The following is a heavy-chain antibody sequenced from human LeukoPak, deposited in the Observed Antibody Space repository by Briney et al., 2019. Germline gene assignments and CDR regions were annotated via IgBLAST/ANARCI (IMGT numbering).Heavy chain of an antibody. CDR1: GGSISSYY. Sequence: PSETLSLTCTVSGGSISSYYWSWIRQPPGKGLEWIGYIYYSGSTNYDPSLKSRVTISVDTSKNQFSLKLSSVTAADTAVYYCARGGRYCSGGSCYSIVDYWGQGTLVTVSS. CDR2: IYYSGST. D-gene: IGHD2-15*01. V-gene: IGHV4-59*01. J-gene: IGHJ4*02. CDR3: ARGGRYCSGGSCYSIVDY.